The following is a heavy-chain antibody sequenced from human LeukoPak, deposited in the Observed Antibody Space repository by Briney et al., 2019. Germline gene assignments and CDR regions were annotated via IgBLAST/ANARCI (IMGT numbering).Heavy chain of an antibody. J-gene: IGHJ6*03. Sequence: PGGSLRLSCAASGFIVSSHYLSWVRQAPGKGLEWVSYISSSSSSIYYADSVKGRFTISRDNAKNSLYLQMNSLRAEDTAVYYCARFSDYYYMDVWGKGTTVTVSS. V-gene: IGHV3-11*04. CDR2: ISSSSSSI. CDR1: GFIVSSHY. D-gene: IGHD1-26*01. CDR3: ARFSDYYYMDV.